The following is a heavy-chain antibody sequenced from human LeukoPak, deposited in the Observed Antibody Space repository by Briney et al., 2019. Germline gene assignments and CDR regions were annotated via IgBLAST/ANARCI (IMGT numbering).Heavy chain of an antibody. J-gene: IGHJ4*02. V-gene: IGHV3-21*01. Sequence: GGSLRLSCAASGFTFSNYNMNWVRQAPGKGLEWVSSITSTSSYIYYADSVKGRFTISRDNSKNTLYLQMNSLRPEDTALYYCAKGKGATGRASFDYWGQGTLVTVSS. CDR2: ITSTSSYI. CDR3: AKGKGATGRASFDY. D-gene: IGHD1-26*01. CDR1: GFTFSNYN.